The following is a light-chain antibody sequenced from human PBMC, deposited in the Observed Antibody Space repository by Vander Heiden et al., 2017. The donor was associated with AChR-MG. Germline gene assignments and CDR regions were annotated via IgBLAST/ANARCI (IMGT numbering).Light chain of an antibody. V-gene: IGLV1-47*01. Sequence: QSVLAQPPSVSGTPGQRVTISCSGSDSNIGSHFVYWYQQLPGTAPRLLICRNDQRPSGVPDRFFGSKSGTSASLAISGLRPEDEGDYYCATWHDSLSARYVFGTGTKVT. J-gene: IGLJ1*01. CDR3: ATWHDSLSARYV. CDR2: RND. CDR1: DSNIGSHF.